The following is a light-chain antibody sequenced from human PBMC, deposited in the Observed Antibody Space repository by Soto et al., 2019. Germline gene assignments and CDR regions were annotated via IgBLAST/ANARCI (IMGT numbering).Light chain of an antibody. Sequence: VLTQSSATLSVSPGERATPSCRASQSVKTNLAWYPQQPGQAPRLRIYCASNTATGIPDRFSGRGSGTDFTLTISRLAPEELAVYYCQQYGSSPTFDQGTKVDIK. CDR1: QSVKTN. V-gene: IGKV3-20*01. CDR2: CAS. J-gene: IGKJ1*01. CDR3: QQYGSSPT.